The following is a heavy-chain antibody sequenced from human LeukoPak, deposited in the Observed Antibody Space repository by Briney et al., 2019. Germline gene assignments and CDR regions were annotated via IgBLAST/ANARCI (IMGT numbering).Heavy chain of an antibody. CDR1: GGSFSGSY. D-gene: IGHD5-12*01. J-gene: IGHJ5*02. CDR3: ARQIRWLRYWFAP. V-gene: IGHV4-34*01. Sequence: SETLSLTFAVYGGSFSGSYWGSLRQPPGKGREWVGEINHSGSTNYNPSLKSQVTISVDTSKNQSSLKLSSVTAAEAAVYYCARQIRWLRYWFAPCGQGTLETVSS. CDR2: INHSGST.